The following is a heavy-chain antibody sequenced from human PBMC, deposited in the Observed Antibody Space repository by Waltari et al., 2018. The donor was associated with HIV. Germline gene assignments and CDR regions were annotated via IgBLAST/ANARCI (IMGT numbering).Heavy chain of an antibody. CDR1: GFPFSNYG. V-gene: IGHV3-23*01. J-gene: IGHJ6*02. D-gene: IGHD6-13*01. Sequence: EVQVLESGGALVQPGGPLSLSCAASGFPFSNYGMSWVRQAPGKGLEWVSTISGSGGSTYYADSVKGRFTVSRDNSKNTLYLQMNSLRAEDTAVYFCVKEHQYSHSWYSYYGMDVWGQGTTVTVSS. CDR3: VKEHQYSHSWYSYYGMDV. CDR2: ISGSGGST.